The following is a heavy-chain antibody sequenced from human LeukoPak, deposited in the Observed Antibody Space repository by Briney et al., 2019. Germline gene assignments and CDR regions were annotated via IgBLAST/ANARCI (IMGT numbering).Heavy chain of an antibody. V-gene: IGHV4-39*07. J-gene: IGHJ4*02. CDR3: GSSHSSSWYDW. D-gene: IGHD6-13*01. CDR1: GDSLSSSHTYY. Sequence: PSETLSLTCSVSGDSLSSSHTYYWGWIRQPPGKGLEWIGCSYFRGSTYSSPSLRSRVVISVDTSKNQFSLKLNSVTAADTAVYYCGSSHSSSWYDWWGQGTLVTVTS. CDR2: SYFRGST.